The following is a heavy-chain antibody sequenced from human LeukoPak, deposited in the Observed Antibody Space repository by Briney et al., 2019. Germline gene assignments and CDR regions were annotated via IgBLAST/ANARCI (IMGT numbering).Heavy chain of an antibody. CDR2: MRENGSER. CDR1: GFIFSTYC. J-gene: IGHJ4*02. D-gene: IGHD6-19*01. CDR3: ARSPGSGWAPLDY. V-gene: IGHV3-7*05. Sequence: GGTLRLSCAASGFIFSTYCMTWVCQAPGKGLEWVANMRENGSERNYAASVKGRFTISRDNDKNSLYLQMNSLRAEDTGVYYCARSPGSGWAPLDYWGQGTLVTVSS.